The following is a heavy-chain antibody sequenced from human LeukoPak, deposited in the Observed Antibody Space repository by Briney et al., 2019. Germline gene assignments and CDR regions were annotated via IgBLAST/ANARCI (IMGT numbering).Heavy chain of an antibody. D-gene: IGHD3-16*02. V-gene: IGHV4-4*02. CDR2: IYHHGAT. CDR3: ARDLMITFGGVIVINSPDVFDI. Sequence: PSGTLSLTCAVSGGSISSNNWWSWVRQPPGKGLEWIGEIYHHGATNYNPSLKSRVTLSVDTSKNQFSLKLSSVTAADTAVYYCARDLMITFGGVIVINSPDVFDIWGQGTMVTVSS. CDR1: GGSISSNNW. J-gene: IGHJ3*02.